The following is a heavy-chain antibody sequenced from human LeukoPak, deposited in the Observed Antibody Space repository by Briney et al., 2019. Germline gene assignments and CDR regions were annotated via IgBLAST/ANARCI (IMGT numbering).Heavy chain of an antibody. CDR3: VRGGWADD. J-gene: IGHJ4*02. Sequence: GGSLRLYCTAAGFTFNNHAMTWVRQAPGKGLEWVAVISDSGSWASYADSVRGRFTIARDDSKSTLYLQMNNLRAEDTAVYFCVRGGWADDWGLGTLVIVSS. D-gene: IGHD6-19*01. CDR1: GFTFNNHA. CDR2: ISDSGSWA. V-gene: IGHV3-23*01.